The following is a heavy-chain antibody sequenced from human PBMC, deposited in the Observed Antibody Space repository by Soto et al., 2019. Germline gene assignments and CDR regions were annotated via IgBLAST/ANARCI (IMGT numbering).Heavy chain of an antibody. CDR1: GYTFTSYG. Sequence: GASVKVSCKASGYTFTSYGISWVRQAPGQGFECMGWISAYNGNTNYAQKLQGRVTMTTDTSTSTAYMELRSLRSDDTAVYFCARHCSGGSCYYTGGMDVWGQGTTVTVSS. V-gene: IGHV1-18*01. J-gene: IGHJ6*02. D-gene: IGHD2-15*01. CDR2: ISAYNGNT. CDR3: ARHCSGGSCYYTGGMDV.